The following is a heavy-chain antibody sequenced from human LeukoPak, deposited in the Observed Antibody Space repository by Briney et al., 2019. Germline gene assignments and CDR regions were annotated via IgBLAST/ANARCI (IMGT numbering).Heavy chain of an antibody. CDR2: INHSGST. D-gene: IGHD3-16*02. CDR1: GGSFSGYY. CDR3: ARRAGGVIFSRYYFDY. J-gene: IGHJ4*02. V-gene: IGHV4-34*01. Sequence: SETLSLTCAVYGGSFSGYYWSWIRQPPGKGLEWIGEINHSGSTNYNPSLKSRVTISVDTSKNQFSLKLSSVTAADTAVYYCARRAGGVIFSRYYFDYWGQGTLVTVSS.